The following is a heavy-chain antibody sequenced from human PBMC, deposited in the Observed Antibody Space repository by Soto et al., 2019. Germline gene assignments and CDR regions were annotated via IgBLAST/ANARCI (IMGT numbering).Heavy chain of an antibody. J-gene: IGHJ5*02. CDR1: GFTFSSYA. CDR3: ARDYYGSGSYLNWFDP. V-gene: IGHV3-30-3*01. D-gene: IGHD3-10*01. Sequence: PGGSLRLSCAASGFTFSSYAMHWVRQAPGKGLEWVAVISYDGSNKYYADSVKGRFTIPRDNSKNTLYLQMNSLRAEDTAVYYCARDYYGSGSYLNWFDPWGQGTLVTVSS. CDR2: ISYDGSNK.